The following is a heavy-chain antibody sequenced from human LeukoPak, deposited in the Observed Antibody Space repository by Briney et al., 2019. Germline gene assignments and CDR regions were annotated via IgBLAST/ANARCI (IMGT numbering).Heavy chain of an antibody. CDR3: ARDLRGYDY. D-gene: IGHD5-12*01. V-gene: IGHV4-59*01. CDR1: GGSISSYY. CDR2: IYNSGRST. Sequence: SETPSLTCTVSGGSISSYYWSWIRQPPGKGLEWIGYIYNSGRSTNYNPSLKSRVTISVDTPKNQFSLKLSSVTAADTAVYYCARDLRGYDYWGQGTLVTVSS. J-gene: IGHJ4*02.